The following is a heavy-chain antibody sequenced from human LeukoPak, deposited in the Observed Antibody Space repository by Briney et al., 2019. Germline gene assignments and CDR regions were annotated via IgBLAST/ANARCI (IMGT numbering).Heavy chain of an antibody. CDR3: AREGGSWYYGSGSYPLDY. V-gene: IGHV1-46*01. J-gene: IGHJ4*02. D-gene: IGHD3-10*01. Sequence: ASVKVSCKASGYTFTSYYMHWIRQAPGQGLEWMGIIDPSGDSTSYAQKFQGRVTMTRDTSTSTVYMELSSLRSEDTAVFYCAREGGSWYYGSGSYPLDYWAQGTLVTVSS. CDR2: IDPSGDST. CDR1: GYTFTSYY.